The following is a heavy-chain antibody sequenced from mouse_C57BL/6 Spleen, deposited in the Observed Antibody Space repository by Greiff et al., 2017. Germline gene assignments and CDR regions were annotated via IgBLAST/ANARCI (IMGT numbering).Heavy chain of an antibody. CDR2: INPNYGTT. Sequence: EVQLQQSGPELVKPGASVKISCKASGYSFTDYNMNWVKQSNGKSLEWIGVINPNYGTTSYNQKFKGKATLTVDQSASTASMQLNSLTSEYSAVYYCARGDYVDYYAMDYWVQGTSVTVSS. CDR3: ARGDYVDYYAMDY. D-gene: IGHD1-1*01. J-gene: IGHJ4*01. CDR1: GYSFTDYN. V-gene: IGHV1-39*01.